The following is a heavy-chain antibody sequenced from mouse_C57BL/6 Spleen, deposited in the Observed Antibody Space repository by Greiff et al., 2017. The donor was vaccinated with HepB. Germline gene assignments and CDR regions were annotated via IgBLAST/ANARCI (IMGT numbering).Heavy chain of an antibody. CDR2: ISYDGSN. Sequence: EVQRVESGPGLVKPSQSLSLTCSVTGYSITSGYYWNWIRQFPGNKLEWMGYISYDGSNNYNPSLKNRISITRDTSKNQFFLKLNSVTTEDTATYYCARGDYGSSRYFDVWGTGTTVTVSS. CDR3: ARGDYGSSRYFDV. CDR1: GYSITSGYY. J-gene: IGHJ1*03. D-gene: IGHD1-1*01. V-gene: IGHV3-6*01.